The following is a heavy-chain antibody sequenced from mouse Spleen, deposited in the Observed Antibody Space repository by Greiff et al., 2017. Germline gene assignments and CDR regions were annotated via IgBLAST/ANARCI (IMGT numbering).Heavy chain of an antibody. CDR1: GYSITSGYY. D-gene: IGHD1-1*01. J-gene: IGHJ2*01. Sequence: EVKLVESGPGLVKPSQSLSLTCSVTGYSITSGYYWNWIRQFPGNKLEWMGYISYDGSNNYNPSLKNRISITRDTSKNQFFLKLNSVTTEDTATYYCAREKNYYGYVDYWGQGTTLTVSS. CDR2: ISYDGSN. V-gene: IGHV3-6*01. CDR3: AREKNYYGYVDY.